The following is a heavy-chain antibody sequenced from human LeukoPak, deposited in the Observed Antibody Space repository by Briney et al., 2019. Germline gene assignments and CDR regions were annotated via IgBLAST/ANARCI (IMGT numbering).Heavy chain of an antibody. CDR2: VSSHGNDG. D-gene: IGHD6-6*01. J-gene: IGHJ6*04. Sequence: GRSLRLSCAVSEFTFSHFAMHWVRQAPGKGLEWVAVVSSHGNDGYYADSVKGRFTISRDNSKNTLYLQMNSLRAEDTAVYYCARDDEYSSLDVWGKGTTVTVSS. CDR1: EFTFSHFA. V-gene: IGHV3-30*07. CDR3: ARDDEYSSLDV.